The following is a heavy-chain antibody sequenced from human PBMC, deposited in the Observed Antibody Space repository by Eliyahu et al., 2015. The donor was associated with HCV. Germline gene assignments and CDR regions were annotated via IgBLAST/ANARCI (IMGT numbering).Heavy chain of an antibody. J-gene: IGHJ4*02. CDR3: ARDPCSGGTCYRGHDY. D-gene: IGHD2-15*01. CDR2: ISSDSTYI. Sequence: EVQLLESGGGLVQPGGSLRLSCAASGFTFSSYSMNWVRPASGKGLGWLSYISSDSTYIYYADSVKGRFTISRDSASNSLYLQMNSLRDEDTAMYYCARDPCSGGTCYRGHDYWGRGTLVTVSS. CDR1: GFTFSSYS. V-gene: IGHV3-48*02.